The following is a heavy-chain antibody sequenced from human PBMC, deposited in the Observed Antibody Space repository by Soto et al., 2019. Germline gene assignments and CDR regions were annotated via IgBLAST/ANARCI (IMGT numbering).Heavy chain of an antibody. CDR3: ARLVVVAPVANA. J-gene: IGHJ5*02. CDR2: IFYTGTT. CDR1: GGSINYNSYY. D-gene: IGHD2-2*01. Sequence: SETLSLTCSVSGGSINYNSYYWGWIRQPPGKGLEWVGGIFYTGTTYYSPFLKDRVTISVDTSKNSFSLNLTSVTAADTAVYFCARLVVVAPVANAWGQGTLVNV. V-gene: IGHV4-39*02.